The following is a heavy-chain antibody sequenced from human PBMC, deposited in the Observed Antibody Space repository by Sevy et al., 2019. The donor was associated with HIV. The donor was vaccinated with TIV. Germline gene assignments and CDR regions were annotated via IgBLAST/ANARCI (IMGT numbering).Heavy chain of an antibody. J-gene: IGHJ5*02. Sequence: SETLSLTCSVSGGSISSGNYYWHWIRQPPGKGLEWIGYISYTGNTYYNPSLKSPVTISVDTSNNQFSLSLTSVTAAXXXXXXXXXXXXXXXXXXVWFDPWGQGTLVTVSS. CDR2: ISYTGNT. V-gene: IGHV4-30-4*01. CDR1: GGSISSGNYY. CDR3: XXXXXXXXXXXVWFDP.